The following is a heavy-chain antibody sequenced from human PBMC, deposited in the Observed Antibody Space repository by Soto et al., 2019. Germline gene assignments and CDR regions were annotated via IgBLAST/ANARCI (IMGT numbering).Heavy chain of an antibody. Sequence: GVSLRLSCAASGFTFSTSSMRWARQAPGKGLEWVSSISTSGSDTFYADSVKGRFTVSRDNSKNTLYLQMNSLGAEDTAVYYCATSSPYYFAYWGQGTLVTVSS. CDR3: ATSSPYYFAY. CDR2: ISTSGSDT. CDR1: GFTFSTSS. V-gene: IGHV3-23*01. J-gene: IGHJ4*02.